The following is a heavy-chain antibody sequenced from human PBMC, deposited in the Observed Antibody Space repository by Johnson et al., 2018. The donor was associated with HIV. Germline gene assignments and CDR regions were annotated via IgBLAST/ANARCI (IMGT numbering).Heavy chain of an antibody. D-gene: IGHD6-6*01. CDR3: AKGRSEYSSPIGAFDI. V-gene: IGHV3-9*01. CDR1: GFTFDDYA. Sequence: LLVESGGGLVQPGRSLRLSCAASGFTFDDYAMHWVRQAPGKGLEWVSGISWNSGSIGYADSVKGRFTISRDNAKNSLYLQMNSLRAEDTALYYCAKGRSEYSSPIGAFDIWGQGSMVTVSS. J-gene: IGHJ3*02. CDR2: ISWNSGSI.